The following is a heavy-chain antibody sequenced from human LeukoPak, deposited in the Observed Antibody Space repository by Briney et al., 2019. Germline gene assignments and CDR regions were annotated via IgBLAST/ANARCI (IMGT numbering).Heavy chain of an antibody. J-gene: IGHJ4*02. CDR1: GGSISSCTYS. Sequence: PSETLSLTCSVSGGSISSCTYSWGWIRQPPGKGLEWIGSIYYSGSTYYNSSLKSRVTISVDTSKNQFSLKLTSVTAADTAVYFCARSQMKWLWGQGTLVTVSS. D-gene: IGHD5-12*01. CDR3: ARSQMKWL. V-gene: IGHV4-39*07. CDR2: IYYSGST.